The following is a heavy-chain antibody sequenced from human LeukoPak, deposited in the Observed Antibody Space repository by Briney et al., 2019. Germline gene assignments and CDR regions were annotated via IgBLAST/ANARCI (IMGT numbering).Heavy chain of an antibody. J-gene: IGHJ4*02. CDR1: GYTFTGYY. Sequence: ASVKVSCKASGYTFTGYYMHWVRQAPGQGLEWMGWINPNSGGTNYAQKFQGRVTMTRDTSISTAYMELSRLRSDDTAVYYCARDLCCPGSTLVVPAAMAGFDYWGQGTLVTVSS. CDR3: ARDLCCPGSTLVVPAAMAGFDY. CDR2: INPNSGGT. V-gene: IGHV1-2*02. D-gene: IGHD2-2*01.